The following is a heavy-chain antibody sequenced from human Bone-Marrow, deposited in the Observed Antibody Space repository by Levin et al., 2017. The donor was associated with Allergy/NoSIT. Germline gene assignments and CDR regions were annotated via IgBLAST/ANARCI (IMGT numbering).Heavy chain of an antibody. CDR2: INPSGGST. D-gene: IGHD4-17*01. V-gene: IGHV1-46*01. J-gene: IGHJ6*02. Sequence: ASVKVSCKASGYTFTSYYMHWVRQAPGQGLEWMGIINPSGGSTSYAQKFQGRVTMTRDTSTSTVYMELSSLRSEDTAVYYCARDSLCLYGDGGFTGVKYYYYGMDVWGQGTTVTVSS. CDR3: ARDSLCLYGDGGFTGVKYYYYGMDV. CDR1: GYTFTSYY.